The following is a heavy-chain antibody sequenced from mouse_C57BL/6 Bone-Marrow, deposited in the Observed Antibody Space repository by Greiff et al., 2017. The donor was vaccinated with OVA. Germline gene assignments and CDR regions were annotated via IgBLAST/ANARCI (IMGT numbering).Heavy chain of an antibody. J-gene: IGHJ4*01. CDR1: GYTFTSYG. CDR3: ARGRDLLWLRRGGHYAMDY. Sequence: QVQLQQSGAELARPGASVKLSCKASGYTFTSYGISWVKQRTGQGLEWIGEIYPRSGNTYYNEKFKGKATLTADKSSSTAYMELRSLTSEDSAVYYCARGRDLLWLRRGGHYAMDYWGQGTSVTVSS. V-gene: IGHV1-81*01. D-gene: IGHD2-2*01. CDR2: IYPRSGNT.